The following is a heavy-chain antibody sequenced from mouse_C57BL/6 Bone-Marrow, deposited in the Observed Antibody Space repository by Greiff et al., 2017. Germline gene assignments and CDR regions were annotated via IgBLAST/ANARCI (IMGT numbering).Heavy chain of an antibody. Sequence: VQLQQSGAELVKPGASVKMSCKASGYTFTSYWITWVKQRPGQGLEWIGDIYPGSGSTNYNEKFKSKATLTVDTSSSTAYMQLSSLTSEDSAVFYCAVDSSGYGWFAYWDQGTLVTVSA. CDR1: GYTFTSYW. V-gene: IGHV1-55*01. CDR3: AVDSSGYGWFAY. J-gene: IGHJ3*01. D-gene: IGHD3-2*02. CDR2: IYPGSGST.